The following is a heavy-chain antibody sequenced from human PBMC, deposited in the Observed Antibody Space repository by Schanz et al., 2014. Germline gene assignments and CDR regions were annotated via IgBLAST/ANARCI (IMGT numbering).Heavy chain of an antibody. Sequence: QVQLQESGPGLVKPSQTLSLTCTVSGGSISSGGYYWSWIRQPPGKGLEWIGRVYTSGSTNYNPSLKSRATISLDTSKNQFSLKLSSVTAADTAVYYCAREPLSGYNWFDPWGQGSLVTVSS. CDR1: GGSISSGGYY. CDR2: VYTSGST. J-gene: IGHJ5*02. D-gene: IGHD6-25*01. V-gene: IGHV4-61*02. CDR3: AREPLSGYNWFDP.